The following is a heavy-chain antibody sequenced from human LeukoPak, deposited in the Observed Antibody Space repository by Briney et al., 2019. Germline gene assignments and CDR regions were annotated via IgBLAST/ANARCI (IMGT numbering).Heavy chain of an antibody. V-gene: IGHV3-30*18. D-gene: IGHD1-26*01. J-gene: IGHJ4*02. CDR3: AKGIVGAPEGDY. CDR2: ISYDGSNK. Sequence: GRSLRLSCAASGFTFSSYGMHWVRQAPGKGLEWVAVISYDGSNKYYADSVKGRFTISRDNSKNTLHLQMNSLRAEDTAVYYCAKGIVGAPEGDYWGQGTLVTVSS. CDR1: GFTFSSYG.